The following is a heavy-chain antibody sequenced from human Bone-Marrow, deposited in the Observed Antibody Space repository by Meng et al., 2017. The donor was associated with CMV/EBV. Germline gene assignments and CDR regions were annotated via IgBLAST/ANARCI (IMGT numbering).Heavy chain of an antibody. CDR3: ANLGYGSGRRAY. D-gene: IGHD3-10*01. Sequence: GGSLRLSCAASGFSFSSYGMHWVRQAPGKGLEWVAFIRYDGSNKYYADSVKGRFTISRDNSKNTLYLQMNSLRAEDTAVYYCANLGYGSGRRAYWGQGTLVTFSS. J-gene: IGHJ4*02. CDR2: IRYDGSNK. V-gene: IGHV3-30*02. CDR1: GFSFSSYG.